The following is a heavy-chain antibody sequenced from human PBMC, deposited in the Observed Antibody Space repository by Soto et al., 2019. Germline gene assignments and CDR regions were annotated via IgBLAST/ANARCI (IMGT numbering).Heavy chain of an antibody. D-gene: IGHD5-18*01. Sequence: QVQLVQSGAEVKKPGASVKVSCQTSGYNFSAYYFSWVRQAAGQGPEWMGWLNPRNGQTGYVQKFRGRVTMTRDTSIATVYLELSRLTSEDTAIYFCAREPDTSTVDYWGQGTLVTVSS. CDR1: GYNFSAYY. CDR3: AREPDTSTVDY. J-gene: IGHJ4*02. CDR2: LNPRNGQT. V-gene: IGHV1-8*01.